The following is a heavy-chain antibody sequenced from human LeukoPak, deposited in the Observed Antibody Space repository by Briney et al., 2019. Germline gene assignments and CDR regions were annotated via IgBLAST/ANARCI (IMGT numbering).Heavy chain of an antibody. V-gene: IGHV3-23*01. Sequence: GGSLRLSCAASGFTFSSYAMSWVRQAPGKGLEWVSAISGSGGSTYYADSVKGRFTISRDNSKNTLYLQMNSLRAEDTAVYYCARRGSGSYYDNWFDPWGQGTLVTVSS. CDR3: ARRGSGSYYDNWFDP. J-gene: IGHJ5*02. D-gene: IGHD3-10*01. CDR2: ISGSGGST. CDR1: GFTFSSYA.